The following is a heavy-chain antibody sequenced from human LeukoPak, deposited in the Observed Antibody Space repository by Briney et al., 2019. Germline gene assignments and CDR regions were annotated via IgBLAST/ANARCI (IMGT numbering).Heavy chain of an antibody. V-gene: IGHV4-39*01. Sequence: SEILSLTCTVSGGYWGWIRQPPGKGPEWIGSIYYSGTTYYNPSLKSRVTISVDTSKNQFSLKLSSVTAADTAVYYCARTDLDCSSTSCPGAFDIWGQGTMVTVSS. CDR2: IYYSGTT. D-gene: IGHD2-2*01. CDR3: ARTDLDCSSTSCPGAFDI. CDR1: GGY. J-gene: IGHJ3*02.